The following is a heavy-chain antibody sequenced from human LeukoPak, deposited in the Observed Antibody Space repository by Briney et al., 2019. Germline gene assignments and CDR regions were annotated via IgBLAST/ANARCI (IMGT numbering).Heavy chain of an antibody. D-gene: IGHD3-22*01. CDR3: AKVRGAVAITFLDY. V-gene: IGHV3-23*01. CDR2: ISGRGGTT. Sequence: GGSLRLSCAASGFTFTTYAMSWVRQAPGKGLEWVSAISGRGGTTYYADSVKGRFTISRGNSKNTVSLQMNSLRAEDTAVYYCAKVRGAVAITFLDYWGQGTLVTVSS. CDR1: GFTFTTYA. J-gene: IGHJ4*02.